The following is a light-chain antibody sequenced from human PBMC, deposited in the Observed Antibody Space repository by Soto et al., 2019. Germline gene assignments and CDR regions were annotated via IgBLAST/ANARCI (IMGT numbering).Light chain of an antibody. J-gene: IGLJ3*02. Sequence: QSALTQPASVSGSPGQSITISCTGTSSDVGSYNLVSWYQQHPGKAPKLMIYEGSKRPSGVSNRVSGSKSGNTASLTISGLQSEDEADYYCCSYVGRSTFWVFGGGTQLTVL. V-gene: IGLV2-23*03. CDR1: SSDVGSYNL. CDR2: EGS. CDR3: CSYVGRSTFWV.